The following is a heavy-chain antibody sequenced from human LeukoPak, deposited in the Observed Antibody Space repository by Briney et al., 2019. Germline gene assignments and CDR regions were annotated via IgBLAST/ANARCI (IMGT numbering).Heavy chain of an antibody. V-gene: IGHV3-11*04. Sequence: GGSLRLSCTASGFTFSDYYMSRIRQAPGKGLEWVSYISSSGSTIYYADSVKGRFTISRDNAKNSLYLQMNSLRAEDTAVYYCASVDYDYVWGSQYWGQGTLVTVSS. CDR1: GFTFSDYY. CDR2: ISSSGSTI. CDR3: ASVDYDYVWGSQY. J-gene: IGHJ4*02. D-gene: IGHD3-16*01.